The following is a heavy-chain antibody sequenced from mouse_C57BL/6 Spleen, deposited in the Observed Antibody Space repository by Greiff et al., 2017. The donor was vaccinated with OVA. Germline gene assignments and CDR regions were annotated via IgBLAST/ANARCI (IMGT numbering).Heavy chain of an antibody. D-gene: IGHD2-2*01. J-gene: IGHJ1*03. CDR3: TRGSTMVKAYFDV. V-gene: IGHV5-9-1*02. Sequence: DVHLVESGEGLVKPGGSLKLSCAASGFTFSSYAMSWVRQTPEKRLEWVAYISSGGDYIYYADTVKGRFTISRDNARNTLYLQMSSLKSEDTAMYYCTRGSTMVKAYFDVWGTGTTVTVSS. CDR2: ISSGGDYI. CDR1: GFTFSSYA.